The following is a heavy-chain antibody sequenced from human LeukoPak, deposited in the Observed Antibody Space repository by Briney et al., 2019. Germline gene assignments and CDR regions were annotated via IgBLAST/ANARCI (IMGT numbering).Heavy chain of an antibody. CDR2: IKQDGSEK. D-gene: IGHD2-2*01. CDR1: GFTFSTYW. Sequence: GSLRLSCAASGFTFSTYWMSWIRQAPGKGLEWAANIKQDGSEKHYVDSMNGRFTISRDNADNSLYLQMNSLRPEDTAVYYCARVPYCSSTSCYAIFDHWGQGTPVTVPS. J-gene: IGHJ4*02. V-gene: IGHV3-7*05. CDR3: ARVPYCSSTSCYAIFDH.